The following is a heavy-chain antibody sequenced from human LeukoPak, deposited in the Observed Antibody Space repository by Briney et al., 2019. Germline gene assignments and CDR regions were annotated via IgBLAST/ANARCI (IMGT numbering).Heavy chain of an antibody. D-gene: IGHD3-9*01. V-gene: IGHV1-69*04. CDR2: IIPILGIA. CDR1: GGTFSSYA. J-gene: IGHJ6*02. Sequence: SVKVSCKASGGTFSSYAISWVRQAPGQGLEWMGRIIPILGIANYAQKFQGRVTITADKSTSTAYMELSSLRSEDTAVYYCARVRIRYLRSEVVHGMDVWGQGTTVIVSS. CDR3: ARVRIRYLRSEVVHGMDV.